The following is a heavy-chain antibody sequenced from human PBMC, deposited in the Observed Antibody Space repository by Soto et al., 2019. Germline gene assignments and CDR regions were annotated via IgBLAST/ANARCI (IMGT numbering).Heavy chain of an antibody. CDR1: GYTFTSYG. CDR2: ISAYNGNT. J-gene: IGHJ3*02. D-gene: IGHD6-19*01. V-gene: IGHV1-18*01. Sequence: ASVKVSCKASGYTFTSYGISWVRQAPGQGLEWMGWISAYNGNTNYAQKLQGRVTMTTDTSTSTAYMELRSLRSDDTDVYYCARDPRIAVAALGDAFDIWGQGTMVTVSS. CDR3: ARDPRIAVAALGDAFDI.